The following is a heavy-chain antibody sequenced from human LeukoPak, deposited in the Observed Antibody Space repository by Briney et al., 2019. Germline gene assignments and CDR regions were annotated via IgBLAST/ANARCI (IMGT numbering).Heavy chain of an antibody. D-gene: IGHD3-22*01. Sequence: PGGSLRLSCATSGFTFSDYYMSWIRQAPGKGLEWVSYISSSGSTIYYADSVKGRFTISRDNAKNSLYLQMNSLRAEDTAVYYCARGFRYYDSSGYPTGPVDYWGQGTLVTVSS. CDR2: ISSSGSTI. CDR1: GFTFSDYY. CDR3: ARGFRYYDSSGYPTGPVDY. J-gene: IGHJ4*02. V-gene: IGHV3-11*01.